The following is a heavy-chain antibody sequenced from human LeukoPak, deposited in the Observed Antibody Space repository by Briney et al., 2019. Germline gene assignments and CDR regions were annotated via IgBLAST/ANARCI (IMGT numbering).Heavy chain of an antibody. CDR1: GYTFTGYY. CDR2: INPNSGGT. V-gene: IGHV1-2*02. CDR3: AENQLDCSGGSCYFYSVY. D-gene: IGHD2-15*01. J-gene: IGHJ4*02. Sequence: ASVKVSCKASGYTFTGYYMHWVRQAPGQGLEWMGWINPNSGGTNYAQKFQGRVTMTRDTSISTAYMELSRLRSDDTAVYYCAENQLDCSGGSCYFYSVYWGQGTLVTVSS.